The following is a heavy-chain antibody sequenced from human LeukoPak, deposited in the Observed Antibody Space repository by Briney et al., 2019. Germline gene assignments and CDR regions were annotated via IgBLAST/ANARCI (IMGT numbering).Heavy chain of an antibody. D-gene: IGHD3-10*01. Sequence: GGSLRLSCAASGFTFSSYGMNWVRQAPGKGLAWVSTISGSGGGTYYADSVKGRFTISRDNSNNTLYLQMNSLRAEDTAVFYCAKLFYSSGMYHFDYWGQGTLVTVSS. J-gene: IGHJ4*02. V-gene: IGHV3-23*01. CDR2: ISGSGGGT. CDR1: GFTFSSYG. CDR3: AKLFYSSGMYHFDY.